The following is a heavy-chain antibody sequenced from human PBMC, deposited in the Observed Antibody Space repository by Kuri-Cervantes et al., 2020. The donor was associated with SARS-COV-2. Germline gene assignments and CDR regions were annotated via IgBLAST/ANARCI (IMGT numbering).Heavy chain of an antibody. J-gene: IGHJ4*02. CDR1: GGSISSSSYY. Sequence: GSLRLSCTVSGGSISSSSYYWGWIRQPPGKGLEWIGSIYYSGSTYYNPSLKSRVTISVDTSKNQFSLKLSSVTDADTAVYYCARQAVTTALDYWGQGTLVTVSS. D-gene: IGHD4-17*01. CDR3: ARQAVTTALDY. CDR2: IYYSGST. V-gene: IGHV4-39*01.